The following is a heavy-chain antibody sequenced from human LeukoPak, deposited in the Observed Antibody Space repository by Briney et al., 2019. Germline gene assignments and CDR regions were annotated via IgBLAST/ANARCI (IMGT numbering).Heavy chain of an antibody. CDR3: AREAAY. CDR2: IKGDGSEK. Sequence: GGSLRLSCATSGFTFSYYWMTWVRQAPGKGLEWLANIKGDGSEKNYVASMKGRFTISRDNVNNSLYLQLNNLRVEDTAMYYCAREAAYWGQGTRVTVSS. J-gene: IGHJ4*02. D-gene: IGHD6-25*01. CDR1: GFTFSYYW. V-gene: IGHV3-7*03.